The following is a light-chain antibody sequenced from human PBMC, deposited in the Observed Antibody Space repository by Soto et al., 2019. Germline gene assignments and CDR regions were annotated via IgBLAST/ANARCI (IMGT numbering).Light chain of an antibody. Sequence: QSALTQPASVSGSPGQSITISCTGTSGDVGGYYYVSWYQQLPGKAPKLMISEVSNRPSGVSNRFSGSKSGNTASLTISGLQAEDEADYYCQSYDRSLSGSVFGAGTKLTVL. CDR3: QSYDRSLSGSV. J-gene: IGLJ1*01. V-gene: IGLV2-14*01. CDR1: SGDVGGYYY. CDR2: EVS.